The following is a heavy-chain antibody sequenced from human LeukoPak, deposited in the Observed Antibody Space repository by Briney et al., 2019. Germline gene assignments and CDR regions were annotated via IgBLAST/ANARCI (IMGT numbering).Heavy chain of an antibody. V-gene: IGHV3-30-3*01. CDR3: ARDGSRGSYVN. D-gene: IGHD1-26*01. CDR2: ISYDGSNK. J-gene: IGHJ4*02. Sequence: GGSLRLSCAASGFTFSSYAMHWVRQAPGKGLEWVAVISYDGSNKYYADSVKGRFTISRDNSKNTLYLQMNSLRSEDTAVYYCARDGSRGSYVNWGQGTLVTVSS. CDR1: GFTFSSYA.